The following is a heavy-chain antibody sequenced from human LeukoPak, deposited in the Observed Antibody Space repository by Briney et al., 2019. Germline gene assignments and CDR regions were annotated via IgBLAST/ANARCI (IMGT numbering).Heavy chain of an antibody. V-gene: IGHV3-23*01. Sequence: GGSLRLSCAVSGITLSNYGMSWVRQAPGKGLEWVAGISDSGGSTNYADSVKGRFTISRDNPKNTLYLQMNSLRAEDTAVYFCAKRVVAIRVILVGFHRQAYYFESWGQGALVTVSS. CDR3: AKRVVAIRVILVGFHRQAYYFES. J-gene: IGHJ4*02. D-gene: IGHD3/OR15-3a*01. CDR2: ISDSGGST. CDR1: GITLSNYG.